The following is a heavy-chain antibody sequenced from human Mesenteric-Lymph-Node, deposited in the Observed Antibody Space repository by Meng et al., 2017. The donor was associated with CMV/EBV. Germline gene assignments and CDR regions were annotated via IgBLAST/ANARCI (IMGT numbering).Heavy chain of an antibody. Sequence: SFSGSYWSWIRQPPGKGLECIGEVNHSGSTKSNSSLRSRLTMSVDTSKNHFSLKLTSVTAADTAVYYCARVGYCGSTSCSSYYFDYWGQGTLVTVSS. D-gene: IGHD2-2*01. CDR1: SFSGSY. V-gene: IGHV4-34*01. CDR3: ARVGYCGSTSCSSYYFDY. J-gene: IGHJ4*02. CDR2: VNHSGST.